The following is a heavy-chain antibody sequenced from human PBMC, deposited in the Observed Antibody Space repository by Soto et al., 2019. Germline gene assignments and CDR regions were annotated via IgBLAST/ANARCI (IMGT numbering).Heavy chain of an antibody. J-gene: IGHJ4*02. CDR1: GFTFSDYS. D-gene: IGHD5-12*01. CDR3: ARTGRWLQFEDY. V-gene: IGHV3-21*01. CDR2: ISSSGNYI. Sequence: GGSLRLSXATSGFTFSDYSMNWVRQAPGKGLEWVSSISSSGNYIYSADSVKGRFTISRDNTKSSLDLQMNSLRAEDTAVYYCARTGRWLQFEDYWGQGTLVTVSS.